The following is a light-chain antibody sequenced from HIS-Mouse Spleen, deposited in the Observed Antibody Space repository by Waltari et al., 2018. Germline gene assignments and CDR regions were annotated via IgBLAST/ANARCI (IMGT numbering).Light chain of an antibody. CDR1: KLGDKY. V-gene: IGLV3-1*01. CDR3: QAWDSSTVV. CDR2: QDS. J-gene: IGLJ2*01. Sequence: SYVLTQPPSVSVSPGQTASITRSGDKLGDKYACWYQQKPGQSPVLVIYQDSKRPSGIPGRFSGSNSGNTATLTISGTQAMDEADYYCQAWDSSTVVFGGGTKLTVL.